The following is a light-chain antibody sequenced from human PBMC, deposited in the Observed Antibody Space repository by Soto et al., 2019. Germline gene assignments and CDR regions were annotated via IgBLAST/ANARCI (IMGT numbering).Light chain of an antibody. CDR3: QTWGTGPFV. CDR1: SGHSSYA. Sequence: QSVLTQSPSASASLGASVKLTCTLSSGHSSYAIAWHQQQPEKGPRYLMKLNSDGSHSKGDGIPDRFSGSSSGAERYLTISSLHSEDEADYYCQTWGTGPFVFGTGTKVTVL. CDR2: LNSDGSH. V-gene: IGLV4-69*01. J-gene: IGLJ1*01.